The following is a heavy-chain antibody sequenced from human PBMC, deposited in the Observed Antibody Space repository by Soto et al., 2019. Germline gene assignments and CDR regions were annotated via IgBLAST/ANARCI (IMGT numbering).Heavy chain of an antibody. D-gene: IGHD2-15*01. CDR1: GLTVSSNY. V-gene: IGHV3-53*02. CDR2: ISGGGTT. Sequence: EVQLVETGGGLIQPGGSLRLSCAASGLTVSSNYMSWVRQAPGKGLEWVSIISGGGTTYYADSVRGRFTISRDNPKNTLYPQMNSLRGEDTGGNYCAGGGGGSSLDYWGQGTLVTVSS. CDR3: AGGGGGSSLDY. J-gene: IGHJ4*02.